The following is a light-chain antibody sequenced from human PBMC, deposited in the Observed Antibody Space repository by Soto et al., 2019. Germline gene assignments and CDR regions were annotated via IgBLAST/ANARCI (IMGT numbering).Light chain of an antibody. J-gene: IGKJ1*01. V-gene: IGKV3-20*01. CDR2: GAS. CDR3: QKYYSSPR. CDR1: QSVNSAY. Sequence: EIVLTQSPGTLSLSPGDRATLSCRASQSVNSAYLAWYQHKPGQAPRLLIYGASSRFTGVPDRFGGSGSGTDFTLTISRLEPEDFAVYYCQKYYSSPRFGQGTKVELK.